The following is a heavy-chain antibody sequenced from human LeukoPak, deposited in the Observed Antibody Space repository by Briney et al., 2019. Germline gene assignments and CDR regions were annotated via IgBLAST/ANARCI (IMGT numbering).Heavy chain of an antibody. Sequence: SETLSLNCTVSGGSISSYYWSWIRQPPGKGLEGIGYIYYSGSTNYNPSLKSRVTISVDTSKNQFSLKLSSVTAADTAVYYCARVVGLRYFDWALYYYYYYMDVWGKGTTVTVSS. CDR3: ARVVGLRYFDWALYYYYYYMDV. V-gene: IGHV4-59*01. D-gene: IGHD3-9*01. CDR1: GGSISSYY. CDR2: IYYSGST. J-gene: IGHJ6*03.